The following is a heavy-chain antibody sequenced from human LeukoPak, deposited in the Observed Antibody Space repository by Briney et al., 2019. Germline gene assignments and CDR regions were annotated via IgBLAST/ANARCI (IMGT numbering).Heavy chain of an antibody. CDR1: GGSFSGYY. J-gene: IGHJ3*02. V-gene: IGHV4-34*01. CDR3: ARGDIVVVVAAKPSGAFDI. Sequence: SETLSLTCAVYGGSFSGYYWSWIRQPPGKGLEWIGEINHSGSTNYNPSLKSRVTISVDTSKNQFSLKLSSVTAADTAVYYCARGDIVVVVAAKPSGAFDIWGQGTMVTVSS. CDR2: INHSGST. D-gene: IGHD2-15*01.